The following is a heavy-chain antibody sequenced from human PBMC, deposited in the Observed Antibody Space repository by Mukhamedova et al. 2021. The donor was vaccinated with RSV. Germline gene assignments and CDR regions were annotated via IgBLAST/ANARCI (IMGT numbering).Heavy chain of an antibody. CDR3: ARIWDTRPYYYFFDI. J-gene: IGHJ6*03. Sequence: IRQPPGKGLEFVGYIYYSGSTNYNPSLRSRATISVDKSKNQVSLKLDSVTAADTAMYYCARIWDTRPYYYFFDIWG. D-gene: IGHD6-6*01. V-gene: IGHV4-59*08. CDR2: IYYSGST.